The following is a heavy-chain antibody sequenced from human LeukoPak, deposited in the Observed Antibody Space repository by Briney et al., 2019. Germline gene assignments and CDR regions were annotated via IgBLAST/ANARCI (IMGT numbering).Heavy chain of an antibody. D-gene: IGHD3-22*01. J-gene: IGHJ4*02. CDR2: IRYDGSNK. CDR3: AKEAEPYYYDAKTFNY. Sequence: GGSLRLSCAASGFTFSSYGMHWVRQAPGKGLEWVAFIRYDGSNKYYADSVKGRFTISRDNSKNTLYLQMNNLRAEDTAVYYCAKEAEPYYYDAKTFNYWGQGTLVTVSS. V-gene: IGHV3-30*02. CDR1: GFTFSSYG.